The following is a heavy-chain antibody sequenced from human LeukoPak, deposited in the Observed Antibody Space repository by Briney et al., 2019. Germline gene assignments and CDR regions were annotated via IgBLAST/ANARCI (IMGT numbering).Heavy chain of an antibody. J-gene: IGHJ5*02. Sequence: SETLSLTCTVSVDSVSSSSYYWGWIRQPPGKGLEWIGSIYYSGTTSYNPSLKSRVTISVDTSKNQFSLMLTSVTASDTAVYFCGGAATGTVGWFDPWGQGTLVTVSS. V-gene: IGHV4-39*01. CDR1: VDSVSSSSYY. D-gene: IGHD6-13*01. CDR2: IYYSGTT. CDR3: GGAATGTVGWFDP.